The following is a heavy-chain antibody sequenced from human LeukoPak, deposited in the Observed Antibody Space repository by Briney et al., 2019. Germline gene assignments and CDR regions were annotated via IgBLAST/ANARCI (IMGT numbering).Heavy chain of an antibody. Sequence: SETLSLTCAVYGGSFSGYYWSWIRQPPGKGLEWIGEINHSGSTNYNPSLKSRVTISEDTSKNQFYLKLSSVTAADTAVYYCARSVYSSSWYIDWDQGTLVTVSS. D-gene: IGHD6-13*01. CDR3: ARSVYSSSWYID. J-gene: IGHJ4*02. CDR2: INHSGST. V-gene: IGHV4-34*01. CDR1: GGSFSGYY.